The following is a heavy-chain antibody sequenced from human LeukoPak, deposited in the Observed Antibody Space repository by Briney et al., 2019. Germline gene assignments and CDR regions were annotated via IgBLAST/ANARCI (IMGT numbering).Heavy chain of an antibody. CDR2: IRYDGSNK. V-gene: IGHV3-30*02. CDR1: GFTFSSYG. D-gene: IGHD2-21*01. J-gene: IGHJ4*02. Sequence: PGGALRLSCAASGFTFSSYGMHWVRQAPGKGLEWVAFIRYDGSNKYYADSVKGRFTISRDNSKNTLYLQMNSLRGEDTAIYFCATDCCGGECCSHNRDDYWGQGTLVTVSS. CDR3: ATDCCGGECCSHNRDDY.